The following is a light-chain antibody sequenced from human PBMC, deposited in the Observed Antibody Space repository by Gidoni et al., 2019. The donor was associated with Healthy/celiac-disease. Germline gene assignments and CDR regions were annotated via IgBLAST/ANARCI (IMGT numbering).Light chain of an antibody. Sequence: EIRLTQSPATLSLSPGERATLSCRASQRVSSYLAWDQQKPCQAPRLLIYDASNMSTGIPARFSGSGSGTDFTLTIGSLEPEDFAVYYCQQRSTFGPGTKVEIK. V-gene: IGKV3-11*01. CDR1: QRVSSY. J-gene: IGKJ3*01. CDR3: QQRST. CDR2: DAS.